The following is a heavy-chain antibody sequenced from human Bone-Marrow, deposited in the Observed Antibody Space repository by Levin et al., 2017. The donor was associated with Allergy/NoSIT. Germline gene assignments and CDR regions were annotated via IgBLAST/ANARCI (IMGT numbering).Heavy chain of an antibody. CDR3: TSLRGYCSGGSCPVGY. J-gene: IGHJ4*02. CDR1: GFTFGDYA. CDR2: IRSKAYGGTT. D-gene: IGHD2-15*01. V-gene: IGHV3-49*04. Sequence: SCTASGFTFGDYAMSWVRQAPGKGLEWVGFIRSKAYGGTTEYAASVKGRFTISRDDSKSIAYLQMNSLKTEDTAVYYCTSLRGYCSGGSCPVGYWGQGTLVTVSS.